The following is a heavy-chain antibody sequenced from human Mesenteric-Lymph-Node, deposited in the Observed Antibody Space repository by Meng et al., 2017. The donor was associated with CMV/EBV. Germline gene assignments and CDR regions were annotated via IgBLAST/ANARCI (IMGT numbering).Heavy chain of an antibody. V-gene: IGHV3-74*01. J-gene: IGHJ6*02. CDR1: GFTLSSYW. CDR2: INSDGSST. Sequence: GESLKISCAASGFTLSSYWMHWVRQAPGTGLVWVSRINSDGSSTSYADSVKGRFTISRDNAKNTLYLQMNSPRAEDTAVYYCARERATIAAAGPYYYYGMDVWGQGTTVTVSS. CDR3: ARERATIAAAGPYYYYGMDV. D-gene: IGHD6-13*01.